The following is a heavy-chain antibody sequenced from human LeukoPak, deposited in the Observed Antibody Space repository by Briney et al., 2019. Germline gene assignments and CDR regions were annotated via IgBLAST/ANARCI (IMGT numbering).Heavy chain of an antibody. CDR2: IYSGGNT. J-gene: IGHJ5*02. V-gene: IGHV3-53*04. Sequence: GGSLRLSCAASGFTFSSYWMHWVRQAPGRGLEWVSVIYSGGNTFYADSVKGRFTISRHNSENTLYLQMNSLSADDTAVYYCVRLMGSGWFDPWGQGTLVTVFS. CDR1: GFTFSSYW. CDR3: VRLMGSGWFDP. D-gene: IGHD1-26*01.